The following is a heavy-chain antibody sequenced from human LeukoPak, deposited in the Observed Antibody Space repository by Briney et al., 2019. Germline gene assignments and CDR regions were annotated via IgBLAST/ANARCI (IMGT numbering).Heavy chain of an antibody. D-gene: IGHD3-10*01. CDR1: GGSISSGSYY. V-gene: IGHV4-31*02. J-gene: IGHJ5*02. Sequence: PSQTLSLTCSVSGGSISSGSYYWSWLRQPPGKGREWIAEINHSGSTNYNPSRKSRVTMTVHTAKNPFSLKRRDVTAADRAVYYCASMVRGVIIQRRYNWFDPWGQGNLVTVSS. CDR3: ASMVRGVIIQRRYNWFDP. CDR2: INHSGST.